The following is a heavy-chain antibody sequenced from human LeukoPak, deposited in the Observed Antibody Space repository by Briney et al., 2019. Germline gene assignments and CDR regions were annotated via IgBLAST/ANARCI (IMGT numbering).Heavy chain of an antibody. CDR1: GGSFSGYY. V-gene: IGHV4-34*01. Sequence: SETLSLTCAVYGGSFSGYYWSWIRQPPGKGLEWIGEINHSGSTNYNPSLKSRVTISVDTSKNQFSLKLSSVTAADTAVYHCARGVASEVVVTATTFDYWGQGTLVTVSS. CDR3: ARGVASEVVVTATTFDY. D-gene: IGHD2-21*02. CDR2: INHSGST. J-gene: IGHJ4*02.